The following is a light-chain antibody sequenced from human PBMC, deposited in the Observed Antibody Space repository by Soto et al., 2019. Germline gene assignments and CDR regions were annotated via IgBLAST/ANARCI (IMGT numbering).Light chain of an antibody. V-gene: IGKV4-1*01. J-gene: IGKJ1*01. CDR2: WAS. CDR3: MQSAHWPWT. Sequence: DIVMTQSPDSLAVSLGERATINCKSSQSVLYSSNNKNYLAWYQQKPGQPPKLLIYWASTRESGVPDRFSGSGSGTDFTLKISGLEAEDVGVYYCMQSAHWPWTFGPGTKVDIK. CDR1: QSVLYSSNNKNY.